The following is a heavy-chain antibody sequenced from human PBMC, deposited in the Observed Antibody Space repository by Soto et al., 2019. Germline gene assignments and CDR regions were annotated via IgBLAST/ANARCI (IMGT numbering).Heavy chain of an antibody. Sequence: ASVKVSCKASGFTYSNSAVQWVRQARGQRLEWIGWIVVDSGNTNYAQKFQERVTITRDMSTTTAYMELSSLGSVDTAVYYCATDKGDSYGYGNYWGQGTLVTVSS. D-gene: IGHD5-18*01. CDR3: ATDKGDSYGYGNY. V-gene: IGHV1-58*01. CDR1: GFTYSNSA. J-gene: IGHJ4*02. CDR2: IVVDSGNT.